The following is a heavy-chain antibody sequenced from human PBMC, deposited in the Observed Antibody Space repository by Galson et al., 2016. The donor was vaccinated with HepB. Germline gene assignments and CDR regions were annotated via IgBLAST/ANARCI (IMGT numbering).Heavy chain of an antibody. V-gene: IGHV3-23*01. D-gene: IGHD4-17*01. J-gene: IGHJ6*02. CDR2: ISGRGGST. CDR1: GFTFSSYA. Sequence: SLRLSCAASGFTFSSYAVSWVRQAPGKGLEWVSAISGRGGSTYYADSVKGRFTISRDNSKNTVYLQMNSLRAGDTAVYYCAKEGDYSYDYYSMDVSVQGTTVTVSS. CDR3: AKEGDYSYDYYSMDV.